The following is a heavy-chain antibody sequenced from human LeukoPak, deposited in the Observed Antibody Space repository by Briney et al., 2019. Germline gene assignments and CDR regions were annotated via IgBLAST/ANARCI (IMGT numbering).Heavy chain of an antibody. J-gene: IGHJ3*02. Sequence: GGSLRLSCAASGFTFDDYAMHWVRQAPGKGLEWVSGISWNSGSTGYADSVKGRFTISRDNAKNSLYLQMNSLRAEDMALYYCARSSSSLNHDAFDIWGQGTMVTVSS. D-gene: IGHD6-13*01. CDR1: GFTFDDYA. V-gene: IGHV3-9*03. CDR2: ISWNSGST. CDR3: ARSSSSLNHDAFDI.